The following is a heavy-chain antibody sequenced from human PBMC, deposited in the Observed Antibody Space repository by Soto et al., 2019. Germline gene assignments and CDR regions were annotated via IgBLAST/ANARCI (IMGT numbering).Heavy chain of an antibody. Sequence: EVQLVESGGGLVQPGRSLRLSCAASGFTSDDYAMHWVRQAPGKGLEWVSGISWNSGSIGYADSVKGRFTISRDNAKNSLYLQMNSLRAEDTALYYCAKDDDYIWGSADYWGQGTLVTVSS. D-gene: IGHD3-16*01. CDR3: AKDDDYIWGSADY. CDR2: ISWNSGSI. J-gene: IGHJ4*02. CDR1: GFTSDDYA. V-gene: IGHV3-9*02.